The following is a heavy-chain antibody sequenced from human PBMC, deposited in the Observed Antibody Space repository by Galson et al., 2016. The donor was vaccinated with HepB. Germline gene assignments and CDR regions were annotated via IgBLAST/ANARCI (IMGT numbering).Heavy chain of an antibody. J-gene: IGHJ4*02. V-gene: IGHV1-18*04. Sequence: QSGAEVKKPGTSVKVSCKASGYTFINYGISWVRQAPGQGLEWMGWISVDIGNTNYAQKLQDRVTMTTDTSTSTAYMELRSLRSDDTAVYYCARESLYCSGGKCYSPLVDYWGQGTLVTVSS. CDR1: GYTFINYG. CDR3: ARESLYCSGGKCYSPLVDY. D-gene: IGHD2-15*01. CDR2: ISVDIGNT.